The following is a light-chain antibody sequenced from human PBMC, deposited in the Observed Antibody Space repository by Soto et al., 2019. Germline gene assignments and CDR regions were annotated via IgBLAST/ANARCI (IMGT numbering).Light chain of an antibody. V-gene: IGKV3-15*01. CDR3: QQYGDWPPET. J-gene: IGKJ2*01. CDR2: GAS. CDR1: QSVSRN. Sequence: EVVLTQSPATLSVSPGDRATLSCRASQSVSRNLAWYQQKPGQAPRLLIYGASTWATGVPARFSGSGSATEFTLSISSLQSEDVAVYYCQQYGDWPPETFGQGTKLEI.